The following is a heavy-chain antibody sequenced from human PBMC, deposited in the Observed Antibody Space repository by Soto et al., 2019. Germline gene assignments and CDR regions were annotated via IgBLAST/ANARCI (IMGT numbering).Heavy chain of an antibody. J-gene: IGHJ5*02. CDR2: ISWNSGSI. D-gene: IGHD7-27*01. CDR1: GFTFDDYA. Sequence: GGSLRLSCAASGFTFDDYAMHWVRQAPGKGLEWVSGISWNSGSIGYADSVKGRFTISRDNAKNSLYLQMNSLRAEDTALYYCAKDNLGLGTGWFDPWGQGTLVTVSS. CDR3: AKDNLGLGTGWFDP. V-gene: IGHV3-9*01.